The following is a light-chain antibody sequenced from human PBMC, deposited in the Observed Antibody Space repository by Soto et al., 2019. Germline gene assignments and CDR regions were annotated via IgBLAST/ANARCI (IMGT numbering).Light chain of an antibody. CDR2: GAF. CDR3: QQYGGAPDT. Sequence: DIVLTQSPGTLSLSPGERATLSCRASQSVNRNDLAWYQQKPGQAPRLLIYGAFSRATGIPDRISGGGSGTDFTLTISRLEPEDSEVYYCQQYGGAPDTLGQGTRLEIK. V-gene: IGKV3-20*01. CDR1: QSVNRND. J-gene: IGKJ5*01.